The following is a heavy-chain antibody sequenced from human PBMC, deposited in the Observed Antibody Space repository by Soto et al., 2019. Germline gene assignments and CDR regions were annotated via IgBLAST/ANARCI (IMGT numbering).Heavy chain of an antibody. CDR1: GGSISSYY. Sequence: PSETLSLTCTVSGGSISSYYWSWIRQPPGKGLEWIGYIYYSGSTNYNPSLKSRVTISVDTSKNQFSLKLSSVTTADTAVYYCARRGDYEDWFDPWGQGTLVTVS. V-gene: IGHV4-59*08. CDR3: ARRGDYEDWFDP. J-gene: IGHJ5*02. D-gene: IGHD4-17*01. CDR2: IYYSGST.